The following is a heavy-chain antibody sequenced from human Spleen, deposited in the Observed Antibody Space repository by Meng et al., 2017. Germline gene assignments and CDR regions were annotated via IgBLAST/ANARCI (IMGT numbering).Heavy chain of an antibody. V-gene: IGHV4-4*07. J-gene: IGHJ4*02. CDR1: GDSISNYY. CDR3: ARGSAGDYYFDS. Sequence: GSLRLSCSVSGDSISNYYWNWLRQPAGKRLEWIGRTYVGGSTDYNPSLRSRATVSVDTSNNHISLRLASVTAADTAVYFCARGSAGDYYFDSWGQGTVVTVSS. CDR2: TYVGGST. D-gene: IGHD4-17*01.